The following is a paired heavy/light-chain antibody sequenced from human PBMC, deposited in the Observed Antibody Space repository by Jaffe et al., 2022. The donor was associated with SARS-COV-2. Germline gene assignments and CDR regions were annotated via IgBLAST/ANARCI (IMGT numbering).Light chain of an antibody. CDR2: WAS. CDR1: QSVLYSSNNYNY. CDR3: QQYHNTPWT. J-gene: IGKJ1*01. V-gene: IGKV4-1*01. Sequence: DIVMTQSPDSLAVSLGERATINCKSSQSVLYSSNNYNYLAWYQQKAGQPPKLIIYWASVRESGVPDRFSGSGSGTDFTLTISSLQAEDVAVYYCQQYHNTPWTFGQGTKVEIK.
Heavy chain of an antibody. J-gene: IGHJ4*02. CDR1: GYTFTTYW. CDR2: IYPDDSET. D-gene: IGHD6-19*01. Sequence: EVQLEQSGAEVKKPGESLKISCKGSGYTFTTYWIAWVRQMPGKGLEWMGIIYPDDSETTYSPSFQGQVTISADKSIATAFLQWSSLKASDTAIYYCARHVRYSGPNDYWGQGTLVTVSS. V-gene: IGHV5-51*01. CDR3: ARHVRYSGPNDY.